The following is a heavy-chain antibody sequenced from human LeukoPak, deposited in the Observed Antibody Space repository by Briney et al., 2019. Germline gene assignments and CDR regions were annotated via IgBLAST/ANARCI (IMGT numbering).Heavy chain of an antibody. D-gene: IGHD1-14*01. Sequence: SETLSLTCTVSGGSTSSSCYYWGWIRQPPGKGLEWIGSIYYSGNTYYNPSLKSRVTISVDTSKNQFSLKLSSVTAADTAIYYCARHIRRGPGSLNWFDPWGQGTLVTVSS. CDR2: IYYSGNT. V-gene: IGHV4-39*01. CDR3: ARHIRRGPGSLNWFDP. J-gene: IGHJ5*02. CDR1: GGSTSSSCYY.